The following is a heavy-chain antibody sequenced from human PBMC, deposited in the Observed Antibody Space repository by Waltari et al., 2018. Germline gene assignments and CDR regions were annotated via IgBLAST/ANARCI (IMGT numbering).Heavy chain of an antibody. J-gene: IGHJ6*03. CDR1: GGRFSSYA. CDR3: ATSGYERYYYYMDV. D-gene: IGHD5-12*01. V-gene: IGHV1-69*01. CDR2: IIPIFGTA. Sequence: QVQLVQSGAEVEKPASSVKVSCKASGGRFSSYAISWVRPAPGQGLEWMGGIIPIFGTANYAQKFQGRVTITADESTSTAYMELSSLRSEDTAVYYCATSGYERYYYYMDVWGKGTTVTVSS.